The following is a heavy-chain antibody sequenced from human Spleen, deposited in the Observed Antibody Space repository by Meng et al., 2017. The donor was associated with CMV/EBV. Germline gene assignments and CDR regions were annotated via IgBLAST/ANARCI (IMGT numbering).Heavy chain of an antibody. D-gene: IGHD3-10*01. CDR3: ARDSNYYGSGSYLDS. CDR1: GFTVSSNY. J-gene: IGHJ4*02. V-gene: IGHV3-30*03. CDR2: ISYEGSKT. Sequence: GESLKISCAASGFTVSSNYMSWVRQAPGKGLEWVAVISYEGSKTYYADSAKGRFTISRDNFNNTLYLQINSLRGEDTAVYFCARDSNYYGSGSYLDSWGQGALVTVSS.